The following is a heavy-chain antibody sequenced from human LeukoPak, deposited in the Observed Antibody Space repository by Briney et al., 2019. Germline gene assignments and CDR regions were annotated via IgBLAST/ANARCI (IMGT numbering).Heavy chain of an antibody. CDR3: AREPRDYYYYYMDV. J-gene: IGHJ6*03. Sequence: GGPLTLSCAPSGFPFSNYWLSWFRQPPGRGLEWGANKKQDGSVKQYVDSIKGRFTISRDNAKNTLYLQMDSLRAEDTAVYYCAREPRDYYYYYMDVWGKGTTVTVSS. V-gene: IGHV3-7*01. CDR2: KKQDGSVK. CDR1: GFPFSNYW.